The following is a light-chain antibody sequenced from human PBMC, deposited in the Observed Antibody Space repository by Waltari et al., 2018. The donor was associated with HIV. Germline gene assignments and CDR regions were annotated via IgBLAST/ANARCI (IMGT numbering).Light chain of an antibody. V-gene: IGLV2-23*02. J-gene: IGLJ2*01. Sequence: QSALTQPASVSGSPGQSITISCTGTSSDAGSYNLVPWYQQNPDKAPKLMIYEVSRRPSGVSNRFSGSKSGNTASLTISGLQAEDEAAYYCCSYAGSSTLIFGGGTKLTVL. CDR2: EVS. CDR3: CSYAGSSTLI. CDR1: SSDAGSYNL.